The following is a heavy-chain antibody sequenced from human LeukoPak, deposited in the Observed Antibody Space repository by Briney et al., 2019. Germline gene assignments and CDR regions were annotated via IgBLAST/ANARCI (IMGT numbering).Heavy chain of an antibody. CDR2: ISSSGSTI. CDR3: ARVGCSGGSCRYGNYFDY. J-gene: IGHJ4*02. Sequence: PGXSLRLSCAASGFTFSSYEMNWVRQAPGKGLEWVSYISSSGSTIYYADSVKGRFTMSRDNEKKSLYLQMNSLRAEDTAVYYCARVGCSGGSCRYGNYFDYWGQGTLVTVSS. CDR1: GFTFSSYE. D-gene: IGHD2-15*01. V-gene: IGHV3-48*03.